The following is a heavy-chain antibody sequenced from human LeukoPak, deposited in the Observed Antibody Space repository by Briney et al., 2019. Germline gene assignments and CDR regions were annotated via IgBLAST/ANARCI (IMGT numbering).Heavy chain of an antibody. Sequence: SETLSLTCALYGGSFSGYYWSWIRHPPGGGREWIAFFHHSGTNSLNPPVKGRVTIPFDTSKNHPPFARRSVTAAAPATYYVATVLYGSNGFDYGGEETPVTVAA. V-gene: IGHV4-34*11. CDR2: FHHSGTN. CDR1: GGSFSGYY. D-gene: IGHD3-22*01. CDR3: ATVLYGSNGFDY. J-gene: IGHJ4*02.